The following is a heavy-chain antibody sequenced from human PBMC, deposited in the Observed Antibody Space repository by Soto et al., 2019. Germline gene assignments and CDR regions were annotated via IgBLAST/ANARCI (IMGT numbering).Heavy chain of an antibody. J-gene: IGHJ5*02. Sequence: QVQLVESGGGVVQPGRSLRLCCAASGFTFSSYGMHWVRQAPGEGLEWVAVIWYDGSNKYYADSVKGRFTISRDNSKNPMCMEMNSLRAEDTAVYYCVRDGGYYGAGSYFDPWGQGSLVTVSS. CDR1: GFTFSSYG. V-gene: IGHV3-33*01. CDR3: VRDGGYYGAGSYFDP. CDR2: IWYDGSNK. D-gene: IGHD3-10*01.